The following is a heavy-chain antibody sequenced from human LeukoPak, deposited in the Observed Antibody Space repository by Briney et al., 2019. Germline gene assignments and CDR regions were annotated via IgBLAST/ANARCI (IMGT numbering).Heavy chain of an antibody. CDR3: AREPTGDLYIYYFDY. V-gene: IGHV1-69*04. CDR2: IIPILGIA. CDR1: GGTFSSYA. J-gene: IGHJ4*02. D-gene: IGHD7-27*01. Sequence: SVKVSCKASGGTFSSYAISWVRQAPGQGLEWMGRIIPILGIANYAQKFQGRVTITADKSTNTAYMELSSLRSEDTAVYYCAREPTGDLYIYYFDYWGQGTLVTVSS.